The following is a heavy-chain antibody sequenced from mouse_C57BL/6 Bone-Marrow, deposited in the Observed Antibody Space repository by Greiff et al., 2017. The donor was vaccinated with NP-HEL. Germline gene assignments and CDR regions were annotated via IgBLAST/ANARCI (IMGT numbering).Heavy chain of an antibody. CDR3: ARMYYDGGTWFAY. Sequence: QVTLKVSGPGILQPSQTLSLTCSFSGFSLSTFGMGVGWIRPPSGLGLEWQAHIWWDDDKYYNPALKSRLTISKDTSKNQVFLMIANVDTADTATDDWARMYYDGGTWFAYGGQGTLVTVSA. J-gene: IGHJ3*01. CDR2: IWWDDDK. CDR1: GFSLSTFGMG. V-gene: IGHV8-8*01. D-gene: IGHD1-1*01.